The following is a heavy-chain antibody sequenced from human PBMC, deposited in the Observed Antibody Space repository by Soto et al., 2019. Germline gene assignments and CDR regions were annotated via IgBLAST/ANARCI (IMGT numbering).Heavy chain of an antibody. V-gene: IGHV1-46*01. D-gene: IGHD3-22*01. CDR2: INPSGGST. CDR3: AREILNYYDSSGYFDY. Sequence: SVKVSCKASGYTLTGYYMHLVRQAPGQGLEWIGIINPSGGSTSYAQKFQGRVTMTRDTSTSTVYMELSSLRSEDTAVYYCAREILNYYDSSGYFDYWGQGTQVTVSS. CDR1: GYTLTGYY. J-gene: IGHJ4*02.